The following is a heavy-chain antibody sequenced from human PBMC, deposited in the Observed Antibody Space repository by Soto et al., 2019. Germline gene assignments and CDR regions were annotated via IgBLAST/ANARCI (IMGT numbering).Heavy chain of an antibody. V-gene: IGHV4-31*03. CDR2: IYYSGST. J-gene: IGHJ5*02. CDR3: AKGGGNYDFWSGYRNWFDP. CDR1: GGSISSGGYY. Sequence: QVQLQESGPGLVKPSQTLSLTCTVSGGSISSGGYYWSWIRQHPGKGLEWIGYIYYSGSTYYNPSLKSRVTISVDTYKNQFSLKLSSVTAADTAVYYCAKGGGNYDFWSGYRNWFDPWGQGTLVTVSS. D-gene: IGHD3-3*01.